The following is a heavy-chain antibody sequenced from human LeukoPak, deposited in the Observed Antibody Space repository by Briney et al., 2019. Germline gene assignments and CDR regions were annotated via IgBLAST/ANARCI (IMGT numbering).Heavy chain of an antibody. J-gene: IGHJ3*02. V-gene: IGHV3-30-3*01. CDR1: GFTFSSYA. CDR2: ISYDGSNK. CDR3: ARGGFDWLFVDAFDI. D-gene: IGHD3-9*01. Sequence: GGSLRLPCAASGFTFSSYAMHWVRQAPGKGLEWVAVISYDGSNKYYADSVKGRFTISRDNPKNTLYLQMNSLRAEDTAVYYCARGGFDWLFVDAFDIWGQGTMVTVSS.